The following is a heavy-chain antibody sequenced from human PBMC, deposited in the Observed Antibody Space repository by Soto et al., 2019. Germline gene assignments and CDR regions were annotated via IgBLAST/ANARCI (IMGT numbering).Heavy chain of an antibody. V-gene: IGHV1-3*05. J-gene: IGHJ4*02. CDR3: ARDSRINFDY. D-gene: IGHD2-15*01. CDR2: INAGNGNT. Sequence: QVQLVQSGAEEKKPGASVKVSCKASGYTFTSYAMDWVRRAPGQRLEWMGWINAGNGNTKYSQKFQGRVTMTRDTSASTAYMALSSLRSTDTAVYYCARDSRINFDYWRQATLVTVSS. CDR1: GYTFTSYA.